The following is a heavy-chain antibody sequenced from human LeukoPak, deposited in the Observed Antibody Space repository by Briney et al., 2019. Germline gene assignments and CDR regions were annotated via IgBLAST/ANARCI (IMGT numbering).Heavy chain of an antibody. D-gene: IGHD3-9*01. CDR3: ASPLRYFDWSEDGAFDI. V-gene: IGHV3-53*01. J-gene: IGHJ3*02. CDR1: GFTVSGSY. Sequence: GGSLRLSCAASGFTVSGSYMNWVRQAPGKGLEWVSVIYIDGSTYYADSVRGRFTISRDNSKNTLYLQMNSLRAEDTAVYYCASPLRYFDWSEDGAFDIWGQGTMVTVSS. CDR2: IYIDGST.